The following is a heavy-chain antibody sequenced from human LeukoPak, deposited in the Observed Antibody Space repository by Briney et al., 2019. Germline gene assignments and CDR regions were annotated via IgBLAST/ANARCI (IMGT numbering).Heavy chain of an antibody. V-gene: IGHV1-18*01. CDR2: ISAYNGNT. J-gene: IGHJ6*03. D-gene: IGHD3-9*01. Sequence: ASVKVSCKASGYTFTSYGISWVRQAPGQGLEWMGWISAYNGNTNYAQELQGRVTMTTDTSTSTAYMELRSLRSDDTAVYYRARVQGGTYYDILRVMKGNYYYYYMDVWGKGTTVTVSS. CDR1: GYTFTSYG. CDR3: ARVQGGTYYDILRVMKGNYYYYYMDV.